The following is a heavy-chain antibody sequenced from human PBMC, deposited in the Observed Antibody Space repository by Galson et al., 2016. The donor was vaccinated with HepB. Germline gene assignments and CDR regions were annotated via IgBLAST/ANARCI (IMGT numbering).Heavy chain of an antibody. V-gene: IGHV4-4*02. CDR3: ARARIAVAGFGC. CDR1: GGSISSSNW. Sequence: SETLSLTCGVSGGSISSSNWWSWVRQSPGKGLEWIGEIYHTGSTNYNPSLKSRVSISIDRSDNKFSLKVTSVTAADTAVYYCARARIAVAGFGCLGQGTLISASS. D-gene: IGHD6-19*01. J-gene: IGHJ4*02. CDR2: IYHTGST.